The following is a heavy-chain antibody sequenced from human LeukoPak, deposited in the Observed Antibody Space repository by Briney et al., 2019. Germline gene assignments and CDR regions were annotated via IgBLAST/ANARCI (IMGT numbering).Heavy chain of an antibody. J-gene: IGHJ4*02. CDR2: INHSGST. D-gene: IGHD4-17*01. Sequence: PSETLSLTCAVYGGSFSGYYWSWIRQPPGKGLEWIGEINHSGSTNYNPSLKSRVTISVDTSKNQFSLKLSSVTAADTAVYYCARGRVSTVTMSVSPLFDYWGQGTLVTVSS. CDR3: ARGRVSTVTMSVSPLFDY. V-gene: IGHV4-34*01. CDR1: GGSFSGYY.